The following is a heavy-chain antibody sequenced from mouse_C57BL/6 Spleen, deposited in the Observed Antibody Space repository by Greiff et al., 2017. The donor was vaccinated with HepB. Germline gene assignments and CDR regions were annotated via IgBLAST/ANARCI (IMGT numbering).Heavy chain of an antibody. V-gene: IGHV1-81*01. CDR1: GYTFTSYC. CDR3: ARYWTMVTTVSYYYAMDY. J-gene: IGHJ4*01. Sequence: QVQLQQSGAELARPGASVKLSCKASGYTFTSYCISWVKQSPGQGLEWIGDIYPRSGNTYYNEKFKGKATLTADKSSSTAYMELRSLTSEDSAVYFCARYWTMVTTVSYYYAMDYWGQGTSVTVSS. D-gene: IGHD2-2*01. CDR2: IYPRSGNT.